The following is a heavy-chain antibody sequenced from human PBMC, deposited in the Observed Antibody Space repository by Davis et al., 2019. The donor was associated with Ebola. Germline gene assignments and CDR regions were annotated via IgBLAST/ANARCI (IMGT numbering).Heavy chain of an antibody. CDR2: IYINSGST. J-gene: IGHJ6*02. CDR1: GGSIRNSY. V-gene: IGHV4-4*07. D-gene: IGHD3-3*01. Sequence: SETLSLTCTVSGGSIRNSYWSWIRQPAGKGLEWIGRIYINSGSTNYNPSLESRVTMSVDTSKNQFSLRLASVTAADTAVYYCARETIFGVDPYYGLDLWGQGTTVTVSS. CDR3: ARETIFGVDPYYGLDL.